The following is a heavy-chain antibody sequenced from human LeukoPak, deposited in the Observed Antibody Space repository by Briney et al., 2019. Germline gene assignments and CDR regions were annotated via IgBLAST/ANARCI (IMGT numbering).Heavy chain of an antibody. CDR1: GFTFSTYA. CDR2: IKQDGSEQ. V-gene: IGHV3-7*01. D-gene: IGHD6-13*01. Sequence: GGSLRLSCAVSGFTFSTYAMSWVRQAPGKGLEWVANIKQDGSEQDYMDSMKGRFTISRDNAKNSVYLQMNSLGAEDTAVYYCARIGYSSSCFDYWGQGTLVTVSS. J-gene: IGHJ4*02. CDR3: ARIGYSSSCFDY.